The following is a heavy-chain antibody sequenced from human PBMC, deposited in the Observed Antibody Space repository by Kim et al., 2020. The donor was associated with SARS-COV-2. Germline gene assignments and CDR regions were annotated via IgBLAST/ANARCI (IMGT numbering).Heavy chain of an antibody. D-gene: IGHD3-16*01. Sequence: GESLKISCKGSGYSFTSYWIGWVRQMPGKGLEWMGIIYPGDSDTRYSPSFQGQVTISADKSISTAYLQWSSLKASDTAMYYCARRVSGGGYYYYGMDVWGQGTTVTVSS. CDR2: IYPGDSDT. V-gene: IGHV5-51*01. CDR3: ARRVSGGGYYYYGMDV. CDR1: GYSFTSYW. J-gene: IGHJ6*02.